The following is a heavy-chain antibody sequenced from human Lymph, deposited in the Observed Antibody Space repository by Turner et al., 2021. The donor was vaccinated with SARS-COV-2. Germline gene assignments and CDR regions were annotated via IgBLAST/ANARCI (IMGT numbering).Heavy chain of an antibody. J-gene: IGHJ6*02. CDR1: GFTFNHYA. CDR2: ISGSGGST. D-gene: IGHD3-16*01. Sequence: EVQLLESGGGLVQPGGSLRLSCPASGFTFNHYAMSWVRQAPGKGLGWVSTISGSGGSTYYADSVKGRFTISRDNSKNTLYLQMKSLRAEDTAVYYCANLYPTVSWEFPYAMDVWGQGTTVTVSS. V-gene: IGHV3-23*01. CDR3: ANLYPTVSWEFPYAMDV.